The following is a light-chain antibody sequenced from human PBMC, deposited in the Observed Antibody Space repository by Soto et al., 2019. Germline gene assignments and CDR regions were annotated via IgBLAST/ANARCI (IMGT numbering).Light chain of an antibody. CDR1: NIGSKS. J-gene: IGLJ3*02. V-gene: IGLV3-21*01. CDR2: YDS. CDR3: QVWDISSGHVV. Sequence: SSELTQPPSVSVAPGKTASVACGGSNIGSKSVHWYQKKSGQAPVLVMYYDSDRPSGIPGRFSGSNSGNTATLTISRVEAGDEADYYCQVWDISSGHVVFGGGTKLTVL.